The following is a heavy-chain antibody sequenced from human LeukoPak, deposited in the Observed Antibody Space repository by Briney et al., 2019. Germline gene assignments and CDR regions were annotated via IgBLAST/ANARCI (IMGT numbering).Heavy chain of an antibody. CDR3: ARLEGRDGYNSPFDY. Sequence: GESLKISCKGSGYSFTNHWIGWVRQVPGKGLEWMGIIYPGDSDTRYSPSFQGQVTISADTSISTAYLRWSSLKASDTAMYYCARLEGRDGYNSPFDYWGRGTLVTVSS. CDR2: IYPGDSDT. D-gene: IGHD5-24*01. V-gene: IGHV5-51*01. CDR1: GYSFTNHW. J-gene: IGHJ2*01.